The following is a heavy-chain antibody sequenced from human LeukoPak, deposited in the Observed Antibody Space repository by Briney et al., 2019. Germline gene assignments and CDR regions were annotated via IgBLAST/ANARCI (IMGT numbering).Heavy chain of an antibody. CDR2: ISSSSYI. J-gene: IGHJ4*02. D-gene: IGHD5-12*01. CDR1: GFTFSSYT. V-gene: IGHV3-21*01. CDR3: AKSVATIREFDY. Sequence: GGSLRLSCAASGFTFSSYTMSWVRQAPGKGLEWVSSISSSSYIYYADSVKGRFTISRDNAKNSLYLQMNSLRAEDTAVYYCAKSVATIREFDYWGQGTLVTVSS.